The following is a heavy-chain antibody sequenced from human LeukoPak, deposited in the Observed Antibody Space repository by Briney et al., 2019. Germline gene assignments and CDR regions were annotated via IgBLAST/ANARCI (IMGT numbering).Heavy chain of an antibody. Sequence: SETLSLSCTVPGDSISSNDYYCGWIRQPPGKGLEWIGSIYYDGSTYYNASLRSRVTISVDTSKNQFSLQLSSVTAADTAMYYCARHINWSPFDYWGQGTLVTVSS. V-gene: IGHV4-39*01. CDR3: ARHINWSPFDY. J-gene: IGHJ4*02. D-gene: IGHD1-1*01. CDR1: GDSISSNDYY. CDR2: IYYDGST.